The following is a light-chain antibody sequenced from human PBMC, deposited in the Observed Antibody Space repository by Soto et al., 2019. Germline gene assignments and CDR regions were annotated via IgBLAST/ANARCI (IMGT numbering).Light chain of an antibody. CDR1: QTISKW. J-gene: IGKJ1*01. V-gene: IGKV1-5*01. CDR2: DAS. CDR3: QQYDSSSPT. Sequence: DIQMTQSPSTLSASIGERVSITWTASQTISKWLAWYQQKPGRAPKFLIYDASSLESGVPSMFSGSGSGTEFTLTISSLQLDDFATYYCQQYDSSSPTFGQGTKVDIK.